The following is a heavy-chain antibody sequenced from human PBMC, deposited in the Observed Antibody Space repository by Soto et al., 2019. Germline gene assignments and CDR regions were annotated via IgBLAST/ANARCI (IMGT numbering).Heavy chain of an antibody. V-gene: IGHV5-51*01. CDR2: IYPGDSDT. CDR3: AASIFYYGMDV. J-gene: IGHJ6*02. Sequence: GESLKISCKGSGYTFTNYWIGWVLQMPGKGLEWMGIIYPGDSDTKYNPSFQGQVTISADKSITTTYLRWTSLKASDSAIYYCAASIFYYGMDVWGQGTTVTVSS. CDR1: GYTFTNYW.